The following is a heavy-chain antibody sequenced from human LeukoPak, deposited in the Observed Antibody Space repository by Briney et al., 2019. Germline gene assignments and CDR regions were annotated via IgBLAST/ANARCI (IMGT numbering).Heavy chain of an antibody. Sequence: PSETLSLTCTVSGGSISSSSYYWGWIRQPPGKGLEWIGYIYYSGSTNYNPSLKSRVTISVDTSKNQFSLKLSSVTAADTAVYYCARVLDSSGYYYGRGYAFDIWGQGTMVTVSS. CDR3: ARVLDSSGYYYGRGYAFDI. V-gene: IGHV4-61*05. D-gene: IGHD3-22*01. J-gene: IGHJ3*02. CDR2: IYYSGST. CDR1: GGSISSSSYY.